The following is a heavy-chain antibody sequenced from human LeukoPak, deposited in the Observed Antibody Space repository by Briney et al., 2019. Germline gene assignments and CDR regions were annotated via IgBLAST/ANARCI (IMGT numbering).Heavy chain of an antibody. J-gene: IGHJ4*02. D-gene: IGHD2-21*02. CDR1: GFTFSSYA. V-gene: IGHV3-23*01. CDR3: ARDFSAKTADY. Sequence: PGGSLRLSCAASGFTFSSYAMSWVRQAPGKGLEWVSAMSGSGASTYYADSVKGRFTISRDNFKDTLYLQMNSLRAEDTAVYYCARDFSAKTADYWGQGTLVTVSS. CDR2: MSGSGAST.